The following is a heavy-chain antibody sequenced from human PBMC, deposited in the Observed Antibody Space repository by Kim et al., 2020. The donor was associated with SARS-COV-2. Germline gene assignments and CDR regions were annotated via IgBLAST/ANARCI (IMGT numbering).Heavy chain of an antibody. CDR2: ISSSSSYI. J-gene: IGHJ6*02. CDR1: GFTFSSYS. V-gene: IGHV3-21*01. Sequence: GGSLRLSCAASGFTFSSYSMHWVRQAPGKGLEWVSSISSSSSYIYYADSVKGRFTISRDNAKNSLYLQMNSLRAEDTAVYYCARDWAGSIGSGDDYYYGMDVWGQGTTVTVSS. CDR3: ARDWAGSIGSGDDYYYGMDV. D-gene: IGHD3-10*01.